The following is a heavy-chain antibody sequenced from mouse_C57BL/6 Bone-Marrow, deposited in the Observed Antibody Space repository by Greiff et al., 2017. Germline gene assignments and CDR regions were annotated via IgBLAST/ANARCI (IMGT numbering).Heavy chain of an antibody. Sequence: DVKLVESGGGLVQPGGSLKLSCAASGFTFSDYGMAWVRQAPRKGPEWVAFISNLAYSIYYADTVTGRFTISRENAKNTLYLEMSSLRSEDTAMYYCARRGITTVVAPDWYFDVWGTGTTVTVSS. J-gene: IGHJ1*03. V-gene: IGHV5-15*04. CDR2: ISNLAYSI. CDR3: ARRGITTVVAPDWYFDV. CDR1: GFTFSDYG. D-gene: IGHD1-1*01.